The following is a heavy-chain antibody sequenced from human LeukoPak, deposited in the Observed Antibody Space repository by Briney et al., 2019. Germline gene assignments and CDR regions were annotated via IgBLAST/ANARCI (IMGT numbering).Heavy chain of an antibody. V-gene: IGHV4-39*01. CDR3: ARHPNAAVEQIDY. CDR1: GGSISSSSYY. J-gene: IGHJ4*02. Sequence: KSSETLSLTCTVSGGSISSSSYYWGWIRQPPGKGLEWIGSIYYSGSTYYNPSLKSRVTISVDTSKNQFSLKLSSVTAADTAVYYCARHPNAAVEQIDYWGQGTLVTVSS. CDR2: IYYSGST. D-gene: IGHD6-13*01.